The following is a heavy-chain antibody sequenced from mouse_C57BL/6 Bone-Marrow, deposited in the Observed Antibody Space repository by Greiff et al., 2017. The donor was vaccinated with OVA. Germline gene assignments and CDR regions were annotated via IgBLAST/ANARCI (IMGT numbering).Heavy chain of an antibody. V-gene: IGHV2-2*01. D-gene: IGHD2-4*01. CDR1: GFSLTSYG. CDR3: ASYDYGWFAY. CDR2: IWSGGST. Sequence: VQLQESGPGLVPPSQSLSITCTVSGFSLTSYGVHWVRQSPGKGLEWLGVIWSGGSTDYNAAFISRLSISKDNSKSQVFLKMNSLQADDTAIYYCASYDYGWFAYWGQGTLVTVSA. J-gene: IGHJ3*01.